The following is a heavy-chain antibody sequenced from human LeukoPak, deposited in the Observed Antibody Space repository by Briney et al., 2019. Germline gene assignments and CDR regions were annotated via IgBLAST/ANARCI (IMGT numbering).Heavy chain of an antibody. V-gene: IGHV3-74*01. CDR2: IDGDGSSR. Sequence: GGSLRLSCAASGFTFTSYWIHWVRQVPGKGLEWVSRIDGDGSSRSYADSVKGRFTISRDNGKKTVFLQMNSLSAEDTAVYYCAREGGGLRFEFDYWGQGTLVTVSS. CDR3: AREGGGLRFEFDY. CDR1: GFTFTSYW. D-gene: IGHD3-3*01. J-gene: IGHJ4*02.